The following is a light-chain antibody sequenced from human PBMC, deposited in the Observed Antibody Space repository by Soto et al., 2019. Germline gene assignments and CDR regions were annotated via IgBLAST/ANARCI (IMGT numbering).Light chain of an antibody. Sequence: EIVLTQSPGTMSLSPGERATLSCRASQSVSSSYLAWYQQKPGQAPRLLIYGACSRATGIPDRFSGSGSGTDFTLTISRLEPEDFAVYYCHQYGSSPLFPFGPVTKVDIK. V-gene: IGKV3-20*01. CDR1: QSVSSSY. J-gene: IGKJ3*01. CDR3: HQYGSSPLFP. CDR2: GAC.